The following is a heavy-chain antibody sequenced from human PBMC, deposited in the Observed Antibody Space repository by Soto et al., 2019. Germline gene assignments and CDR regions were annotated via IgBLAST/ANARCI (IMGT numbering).Heavy chain of an antibody. J-gene: IGHJ4*02. CDR2: IKSKTDGGTT. D-gene: IGHD6-13*01. Sequence: EVQLVESGGGLVKRGGSLRLSCAAFGFTFNNAWMSWVRQAPGKGLQWVGRIKSKTDGGTTDYAAPVKGRFTISRDDSKNTLYLQMNSLKTADTAVYYCTTIANIAAAGSFDYWGQGTLVTVSS. V-gene: IGHV3-15*01. CDR1: GFTFNNAW. CDR3: TTIANIAAAGSFDY.